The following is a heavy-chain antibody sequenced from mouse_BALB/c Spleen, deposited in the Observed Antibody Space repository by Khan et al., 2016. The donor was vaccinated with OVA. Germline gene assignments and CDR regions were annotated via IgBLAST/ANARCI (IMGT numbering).Heavy chain of an antibody. CDR2: IYPGSDNT. CDR1: GYIFTDYN. V-gene: IGHV1-77*01. CDR3: TREWAAWFPY. J-gene: IGHJ3*01. Sequence: VQIQQSGAELARPGASVKLSCKASGYIFTDYNINWMRQRTGQALEWIGEIYPGSDNTYYNERFKGKATLTVDKSSSTAYMHLSSLTSDDSAVYFCTREWAAWFPYWGQGTLVTVSA.